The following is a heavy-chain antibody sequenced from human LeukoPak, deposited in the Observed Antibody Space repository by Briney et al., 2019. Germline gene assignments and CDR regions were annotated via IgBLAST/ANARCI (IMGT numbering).Heavy chain of an antibody. D-gene: IGHD3-22*01. Sequence: GGSLRLSCAASGFNFRSYAMHWVRQAPGKGLEWVAVISYDGSNEDYTDPVKGRFIISRDDSKNTMSLQMNSLRVDDTAVYYCANIIGAYYYDSSGLDAFDIWGQGTMVTVSS. V-gene: IGHV3-30-3*01. J-gene: IGHJ3*02. CDR1: GFNFRSYA. CDR3: ANIIGAYYYDSSGLDAFDI. CDR2: ISYDGSNE.